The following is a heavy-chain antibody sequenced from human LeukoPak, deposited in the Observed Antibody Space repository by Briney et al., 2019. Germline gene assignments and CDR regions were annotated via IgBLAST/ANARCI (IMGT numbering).Heavy chain of an antibody. CDR2: IKGDGSDK. V-gene: IGHV3-7*05. CDR1: GFTFSKYW. J-gene: IGHJ4*02. CDR3: ATWSSGWQFDY. Sequence: GGSLRLSCAASGFTFSKYWMTWVRQAPGKGLQWVAHIKGDGSDKYYVDSVKGRLTISRDNAKTSLYLQMNSLRPEDTAVYYCATWSSGWQFDYWGQGTLVSVSS. D-gene: IGHD6-19*01.